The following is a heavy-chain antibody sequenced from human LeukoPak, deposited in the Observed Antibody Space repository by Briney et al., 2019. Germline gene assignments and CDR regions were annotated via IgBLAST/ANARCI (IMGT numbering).Heavy chain of an antibody. J-gene: IGHJ4*02. D-gene: IGHD2-15*01. CDR1: GFTFSNFW. CDR3: AKQLGYCSDGSCYFPY. V-gene: IGHV3-23*01. Sequence: GGSLRLSCTASGFTFSNFWMCWVRQAPGKGLEWVSAISNNGGYTYYADSVQGRFTISRDNSKSTLCLQMNSLRAEDTAVYYCAKQLGYCSDGSCYFPYWGQGTLVTVSS. CDR2: ISNNGGYT.